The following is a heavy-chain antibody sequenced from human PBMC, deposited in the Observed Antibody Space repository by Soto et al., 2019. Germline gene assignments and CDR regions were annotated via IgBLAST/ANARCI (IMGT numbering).Heavy chain of an antibody. J-gene: IGHJ4*02. V-gene: IGHV3-23*01. CDR2: ISGGGTPT. CDR1: GFTFGTYP. CDR3: AKVKTWTILDY. Sequence: GGSLRLSCAASGFTFGTYPMSWVRQAPGKGLEWVSSISGGGTPTYYAGSVEGRFTISRDNSKNTLYLQINSLRVEGTAVYCCAKVKTWTILDYWGRGTLVTVSS.